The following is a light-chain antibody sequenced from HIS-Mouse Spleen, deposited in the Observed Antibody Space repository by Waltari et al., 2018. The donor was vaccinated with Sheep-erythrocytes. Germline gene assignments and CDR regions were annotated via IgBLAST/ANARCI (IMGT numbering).Light chain of an antibody. CDR2: KIS. Sequence: DIVMTQTPLSSPVTLGQPASISCRSSQSLVHSDGNTYLSWLQQRPGQPPRILIYKISNLFSGVPDRFSGRGAGTDFTLKISRVEAEDVGVYYCMQATQFPYTFGQGTKLEIK. V-gene: IGKV2-24*01. J-gene: IGKJ2*01. CDR3: MQATQFPYT. CDR1: QSLVHSDGNTY.